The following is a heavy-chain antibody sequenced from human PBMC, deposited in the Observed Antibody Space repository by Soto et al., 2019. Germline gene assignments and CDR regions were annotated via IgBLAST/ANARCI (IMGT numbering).Heavy chain of an antibody. Sequence: EVQLLESGGGLVQPGGSLRLSCAASGFTFSSYAMSWVRQAPGKGLEWVSAISGSGGSTYYADSVKGRFTISRDNSKNTLYLQMNSLRAEDTAVYYCAKAPYRAAMTSDWYFDLWGRGTLVTVSS. CDR3: AKAPYRAAMTSDWYFDL. V-gene: IGHV3-23*01. CDR1: GFTFSSYA. CDR2: ISGSGGST. J-gene: IGHJ2*01. D-gene: IGHD2-2*01.